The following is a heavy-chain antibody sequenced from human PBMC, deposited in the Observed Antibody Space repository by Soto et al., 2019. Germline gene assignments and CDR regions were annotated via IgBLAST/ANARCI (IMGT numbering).Heavy chain of an antibody. CDR3: AHRPRSPGLGESAFDI. V-gene: IGHV2-5*02. CDR2: IYWDDDK. J-gene: IGHJ3*02. Sequence: QITLKESGPTLVKPTQTLTLTCTFSGFSLSTSGVSVGWIRQPPGKALEWLALIYWDDDKRYSPSLKSRLTITKDTSKNQVVLTMTNMDPVDTATYYCAHRPRSPGLGESAFDIWGQGTMVTVSS. CDR1: GFSLSTSGVS. D-gene: IGHD3-16*01.